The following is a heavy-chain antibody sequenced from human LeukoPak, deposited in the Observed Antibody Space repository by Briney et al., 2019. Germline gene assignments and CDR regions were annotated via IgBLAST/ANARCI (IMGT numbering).Heavy chain of an antibody. V-gene: IGHV3-23*01. Sequence: PGGSLRLSCAASGFTFSTFAMNWFRQAPGKGLEWVSSVSASGDSAYYADSVKGRFTISRDNSENTLYVQMNSLRDEDTAVYYCAKARPTLGVSTAIDYWGQGTLVTVSS. CDR1: GFTFSTFA. J-gene: IGHJ4*02. CDR2: VSASGDSA. D-gene: IGHD3-3*01. CDR3: AKARPTLGVSTAIDY.